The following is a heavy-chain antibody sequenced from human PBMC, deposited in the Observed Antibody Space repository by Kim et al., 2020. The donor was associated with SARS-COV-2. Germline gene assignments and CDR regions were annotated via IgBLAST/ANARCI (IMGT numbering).Heavy chain of an antibody. J-gene: IGHJ2*01. V-gene: IGHV3-23*01. CDR3: AKPRPHWYFEL. D-gene: IGHD6-6*01. Sequence: YADSVKGRFTISRDNSNNMLYLQMSSLRAEDTAIYYCAKPRPHWYFELWGRGTLVTVSS.